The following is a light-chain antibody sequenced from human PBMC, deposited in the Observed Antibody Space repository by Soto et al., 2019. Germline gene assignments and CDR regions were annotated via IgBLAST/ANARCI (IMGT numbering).Light chain of an antibody. CDR2: SAS. J-gene: IGKJ5*01. Sequence: DIQMTQSPSSLSASVGDRVTITCRASHDISVYLAWYQQKPGKVPKLLIYSASTLQSGVPSRFSGSGSGTDFTLTISSLQPEDVATYFCQKFNTAPLTFGQGTQLEIK. CDR3: QKFNTAPLT. CDR1: HDISVY. V-gene: IGKV1-27*01.